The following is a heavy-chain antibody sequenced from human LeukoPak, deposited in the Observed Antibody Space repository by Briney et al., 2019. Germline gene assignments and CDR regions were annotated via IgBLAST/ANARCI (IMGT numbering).Heavy chain of an antibody. Sequence: SETLSLTCTVSGYSISSGYYWGWIRQPPGKGLEWIGSIYHSGSTYYNPSLKSRVTISVDTSKNQFSLKLSSVTAADTAVYYCAAQKVITIDYWGQGTLVTVSS. D-gene: IGHD3-22*01. J-gene: IGHJ4*02. V-gene: IGHV4-38-2*02. CDR3: AAQKVITIDY. CDR1: GYSISSGYY. CDR2: IYHSGST.